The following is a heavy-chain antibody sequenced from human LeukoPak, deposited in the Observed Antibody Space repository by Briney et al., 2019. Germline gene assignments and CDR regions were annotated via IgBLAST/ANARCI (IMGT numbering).Heavy chain of an antibody. CDR1: GGTFSSYA. Sequence: ASVKVSCKASGGTFSSYAISWVRQAPGQGLEWMGGIIPIFGTANYAQKFQGRVTITADKSTSTAYMELSSLRSEDTAVYYCATLRNYDFWSGYYFSWGQGTLVTVSS. CDR3: ATLRNYDFWSGYYFS. J-gene: IGHJ5*02. V-gene: IGHV1-69*06. D-gene: IGHD3-3*01. CDR2: IIPIFGTA.